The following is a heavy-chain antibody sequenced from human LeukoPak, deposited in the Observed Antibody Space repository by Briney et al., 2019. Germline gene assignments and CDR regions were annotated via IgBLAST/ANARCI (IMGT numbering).Heavy chain of an antibody. J-gene: IGHJ1*01. CDR3: ANTGYSSSWGEYFQH. CDR2: ISGSGGST. V-gene: IGHV3-23*01. D-gene: IGHD6-13*01. Sequence: PGGSLRLSCAASGFTFSSYAMSWVRQAPGKGLEGVSAISGSGGSTYYADSVKGRFTIPRDNSKNTLYLQMNSLRAEDTAVYYCANTGYSSSWGEYFQHWGQGTLVTVSS. CDR1: GFTFSSYA.